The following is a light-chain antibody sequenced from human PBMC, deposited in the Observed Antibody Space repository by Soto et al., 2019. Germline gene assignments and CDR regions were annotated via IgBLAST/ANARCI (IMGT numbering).Light chain of an antibody. V-gene: IGKV3-20*01. Sequence: EIVLTQSPGTLSLSPGERATLSCRASQSVSSNYLAWYQQRPGQAPRLLIYGASTRATDIPDRFRGSGSGTDFTLTITRLVPEDSAVFYCQQFGSSPRTFGQGTTVEIK. CDR3: QQFGSSPRT. CDR1: QSVSSNY. J-gene: IGKJ1*01. CDR2: GAS.